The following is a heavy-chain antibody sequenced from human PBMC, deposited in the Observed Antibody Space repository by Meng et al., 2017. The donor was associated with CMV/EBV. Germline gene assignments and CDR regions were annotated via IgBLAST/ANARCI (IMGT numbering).Heavy chain of an antibody. J-gene: IGHJ4*02. V-gene: IGHV2-5*02. D-gene: IGHD6-13*01. CDR1: WFSLSTSGVG. CDR3: ARIAAAGRFDY. CDR2: IYWDDDK. Sequence: QITLKESAPTPVKPTQTLTLTCTFSWFSLSTSGVGVGWIRQPPGKALEWLALIYWDDDKRYSPSLKSRLTITKDTSKNQVVLTMTNMDPVDTATYYCARIAAAGRFDYWGQGTLVTVSS.